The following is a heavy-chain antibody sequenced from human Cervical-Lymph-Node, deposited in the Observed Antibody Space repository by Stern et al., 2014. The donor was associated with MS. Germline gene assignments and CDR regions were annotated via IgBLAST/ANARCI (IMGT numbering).Heavy chain of an antibody. J-gene: IGHJ4*02. CDR1: GFTFSSYG. Sequence: VQLVESGGAVVQPGSSLRLSCAASGFTFSSYGMRWVRQATGKGMACVTVISYDGNHKYYAAFVKGRFTIARDNSKNTLHLQMNSVTPDDTAIYYCARDYEDTSMLFDHWGQGTLVTVSS. D-gene: IGHD2-8*01. V-gene: IGHV3-30*03. CDR2: ISYDGNHK. CDR3: ARDYEDTSMLFDH.